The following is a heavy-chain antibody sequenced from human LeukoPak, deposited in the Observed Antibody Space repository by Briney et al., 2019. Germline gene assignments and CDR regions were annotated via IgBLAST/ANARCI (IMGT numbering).Heavy chain of an antibody. Sequence: SVKVSCKASGGTFSSYAISWVRQAPGQGLEWMGGIIPIFGTANYAQKFQGRVTITADESTSTAYMELSSLRSDDTAVYYCARDPDGGSGSKDYWGQGTLVTVSS. CDR3: ARDPDGGSGSKDY. V-gene: IGHV1-69*13. D-gene: IGHD3-10*01. CDR1: GGTFSSYA. CDR2: IIPIFGTA. J-gene: IGHJ4*02.